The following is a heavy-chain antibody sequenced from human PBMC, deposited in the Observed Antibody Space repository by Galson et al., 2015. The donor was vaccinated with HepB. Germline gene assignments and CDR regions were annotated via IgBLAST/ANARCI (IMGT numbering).Heavy chain of an antibody. V-gene: IGHV6-1*01. Sequence: IRQSPLRGLEWLGRTYYRSKGYKDYAISVKSRISINPDTSKNQLSLQLKSVTPEDTAVYFCARAPGREESGYDTDAFDLWGQGTMVTVSS. CDR3: ARAPGREESGYDTDAFDL. J-gene: IGHJ3*01. CDR2: TYYRSKGYK. D-gene: IGHD5-12*01.